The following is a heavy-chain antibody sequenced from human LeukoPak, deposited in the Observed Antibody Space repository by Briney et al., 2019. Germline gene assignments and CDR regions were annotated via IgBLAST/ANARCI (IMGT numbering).Heavy chain of an antibody. Sequence: SETLSLTCTVSGGSLSSYYWNWIRQPPGKGLEWIGYIYYSGSTYYNPSLKSRVTISVDTSKNQFSLKLSSVTAADTAVYYCARHSYYYDSSGYWSWFDPWGQGTLVTVSS. CDR2: IYYSGST. CDR1: GGSLSSYY. J-gene: IGHJ5*02. V-gene: IGHV4-59*08. CDR3: ARHSYYYDSSGYWSWFDP. D-gene: IGHD3-22*01.